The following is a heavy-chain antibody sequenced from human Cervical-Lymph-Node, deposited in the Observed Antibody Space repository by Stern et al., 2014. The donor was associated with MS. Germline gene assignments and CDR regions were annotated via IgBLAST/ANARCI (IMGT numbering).Heavy chain of an antibody. D-gene: IGHD2-15*01. CDR3: ARAGYCSPSTCSDAFDI. J-gene: IGHJ3*02. V-gene: IGHV1-3*01. CDR2: INGENGNT. Sequence: QVQLVQSGAEVKDPGASVKVSCKASGYTFISNAMHWVRQAPAPTIEWMGWINGENGNTKYSQKLQGRVTITRNKTTSTAYMELSSLTSEDTAVYYCARAGYCSPSTCSDAFDIWGQGTMVTVSS. CDR1: GYTFISNA.